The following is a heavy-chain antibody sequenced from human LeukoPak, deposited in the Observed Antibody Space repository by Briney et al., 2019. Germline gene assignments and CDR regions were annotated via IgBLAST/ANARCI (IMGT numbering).Heavy chain of an antibody. D-gene: IGHD6-19*01. J-gene: IGHJ2*01. CDR2: INPNSGGT. Sequence: WASVKVSCKASGYTFTSYYMHWVRQAPGQGLEWMGWINPNSGGTNYAQKFQGRVTMTRDTSISTAYMELSRLRSDDTAVYYCARGGEYSSGPRYFDLWGRGTLVTVSS. V-gene: IGHV1-2*02. CDR1: GYTFTSYY. CDR3: ARGGEYSSGPRYFDL.